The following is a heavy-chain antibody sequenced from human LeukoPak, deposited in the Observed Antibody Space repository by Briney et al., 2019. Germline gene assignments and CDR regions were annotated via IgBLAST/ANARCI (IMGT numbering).Heavy chain of an antibody. V-gene: IGHV3-7*05. D-gene: IGHD3-10*01. CDR2: IKHDGSER. J-gene: IGHJ3*02. Sequence: PGGSLRLSCEASGFTFRSYWMSWVRQAPGKGLEWVANIKHDGSERYYVDSVKGRFTISRDNAKNSLYVQLNILRAEDSAVYYCARDGMGSIKAFDIWGQGTMVTVSS. CDR3: ARDGMGSIKAFDI. CDR1: GFTFRSYW.